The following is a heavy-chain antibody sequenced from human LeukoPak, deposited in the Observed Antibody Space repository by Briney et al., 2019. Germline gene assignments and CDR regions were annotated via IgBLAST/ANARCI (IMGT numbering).Heavy chain of an antibody. V-gene: IGHV1-69*13. Sequence: ASVKVSCKASGGTFSSYVINWVRQAPGQGLEWMGGILPIFGTAIYAQHFQGRLTITADESTNSAYMELNRLRSDDTAVYYCARAEDQGRYFDWLPGFDPWGQGTLVTVSS. D-gene: IGHD3-9*01. CDR2: ILPIFGTA. CDR3: ARAEDQGRYFDWLPGFDP. J-gene: IGHJ5*02. CDR1: GGTFSSYV.